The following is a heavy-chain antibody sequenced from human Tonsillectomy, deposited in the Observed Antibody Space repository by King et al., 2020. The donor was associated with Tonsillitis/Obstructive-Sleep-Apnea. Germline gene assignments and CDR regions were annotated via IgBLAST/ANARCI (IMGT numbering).Heavy chain of an antibody. CDR1: GGSIRSDY. Sequence: VQLQESGPGLVKPSETLSLTCSVSGGSIRSDYWSWFRQPPGKGLEWIGYVYHTGSTTYKPSLQSRVTISVDTSQNQFSLKLKSVSAADTAVYFCARWTGYFSLDPWGRGTPVTVSS. D-gene: IGHD3/OR15-3a*01. CDR2: VYHTGST. CDR3: ARWTGYFSLDP. J-gene: IGHJ5*02. V-gene: IGHV4-59*01.